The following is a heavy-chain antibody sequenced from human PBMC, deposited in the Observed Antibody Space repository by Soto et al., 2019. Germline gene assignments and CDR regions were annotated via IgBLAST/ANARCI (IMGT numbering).Heavy chain of an antibody. D-gene: IGHD6-19*01. CDR1: GFFFSSYT. V-gene: IGHV3-23*01. Sequence: EVQLLESGGGLVQPGGSLRLYCVGSGFFFSSYTMTWVRQAPGKVLEWVSSFSATSENTYYADSVRGRFTISRDNSKNTLFLQMNSLTAEDTAMYYCAKARDQQWVRLPFDYWGQGILVIVSS. J-gene: IGHJ4*02. CDR3: AKARDQQWVRLPFDY. CDR2: FSATSENT.